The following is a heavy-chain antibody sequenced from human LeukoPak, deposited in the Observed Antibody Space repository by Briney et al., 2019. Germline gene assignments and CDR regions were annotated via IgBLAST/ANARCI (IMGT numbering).Heavy chain of an antibody. Sequence: GRSLRLSCAASGFTFSSYGMHWVRQAPGKGLEWVADIWYDGSNKYYADSVKGRFTISRDNSKNTLYLQMNSLRAEDTAVYYCARDGHDYGDSTYYFDYWGQGTLVTVSS. D-gene: IGHD4-17*01. CDR3: ARDGHDYGDSTYYFDY. V-gene: IGHV3-33*01. CDR2: IWYDGSNK. CDR1: GFTFSSYG. J-gene: IGHJ4*02.